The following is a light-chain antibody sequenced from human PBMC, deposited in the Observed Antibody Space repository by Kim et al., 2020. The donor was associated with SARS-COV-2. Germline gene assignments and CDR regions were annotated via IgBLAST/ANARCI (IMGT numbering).Light chain of an antibody. J-gene: IGKJ4*01. CDR2: WAS. Sequence: DIVMTQSPDSLAVSLGERATINCKSSQSVLSSSNNKNYLSWYQQKPGQPPKLLIYWASTRESGVPDRFSGSGSGTDFTLTISSLQSEDVALYYCQQSYITPLTFGGGTKVDIK. CDR1: QSVLSSSNNKNY. V-gene: IGKV4-1*01. CDR3: QQSYITPLT.